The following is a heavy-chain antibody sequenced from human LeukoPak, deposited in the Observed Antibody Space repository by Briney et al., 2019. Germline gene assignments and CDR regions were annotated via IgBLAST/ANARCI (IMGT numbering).Heavy chain of an antibody. CDR2: IYTSGST. V-gene: IGHV4-61*02. Sequence: SETLSLTCTVSGGSISSGSYYWSWIRQPAGKGLEWIGRIYTSGSTNYNPSLKSRVTISVDTSKNQFSLKLSSVTAADTAVYYCARRRVVVAATRGVFDYWGQGTLVTVSS. J-gene: IGHJ4*02. D-gene: IGHD2-15*01. CDR3: ARRRVVVAATRGVFDY. CDR1: GGSISSGSYY.